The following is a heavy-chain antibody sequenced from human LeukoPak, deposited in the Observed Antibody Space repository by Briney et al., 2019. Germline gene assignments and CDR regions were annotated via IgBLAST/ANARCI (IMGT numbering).Heavy chain of an antibody. V-gene: IGHV3-7*01. CDR3: VRHRGYSSDFGTFEH. CDR1: GFTFRNDW. J-gene: IGHJ4*02. Sequence: PGGSLSLSCAASGFTFRNDWMSWVRQAPGKGLEWVANIKQDGSERYYVDSVKGRFTISRDNAKNSLYLQMNSLRAEDSAVYYCVRHRGYSSDFGTFEHWGQGTLVTVSS. D-gene: IGHD5-18*01. CDR2: IKQDGSER.